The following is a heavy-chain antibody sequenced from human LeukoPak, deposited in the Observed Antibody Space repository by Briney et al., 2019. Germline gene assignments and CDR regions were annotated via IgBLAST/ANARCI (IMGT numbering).Heavy chain of an antibody. J-gene: IGHJ6*02. D-gene: IGHD5-12*01. CDR3: ARPARGGSGYDFAYYGMDV. V-gene: IGHV3-11*06. Sequence: GGSLRLSCAASGFTFSDYYMSWIRQAPGKGLEWVSYISSNGGYTIYADSVKGRFTISKDKSKNTLYLQMNSLRAEDTAVYYCARPARGGSGYDFAYYGMDVWGQGTTVTVS. CDR2: ISSNGGYT. CDR1: GFTFSDYY.